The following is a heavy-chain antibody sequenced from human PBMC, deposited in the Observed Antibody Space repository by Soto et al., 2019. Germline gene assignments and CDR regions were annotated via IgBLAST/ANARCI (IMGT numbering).Heavy chain of an antibody. Sequence: ASVKVSCTASGYTFTGYYMHCVRQAPGQGLEWMGWINPNSGGTNYAQKFQGWVTMTRDTSISTAYMELGRLRSGDTAVYYCARDMDSSSKVYYYVMDFWGQGTTVTVS. CDR1: GYTFTGYY. CDR3: ARDMDSSSKVYYYVMDF. V-gene: IGHV1-2*04. CDR2: INPNSGGT. D-gene: IGHD6-6*01. J-gene: IGHJ6*02.